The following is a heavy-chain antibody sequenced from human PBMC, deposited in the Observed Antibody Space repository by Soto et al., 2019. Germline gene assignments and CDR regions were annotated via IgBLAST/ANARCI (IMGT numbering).Heavy chain of an antibody. CDR1: GGSISNYY. CDR3: ARDDNGENARAFDP. Sequence: PSETLSLTCTVSGGSISNYYWSWIRQPAGKGLEWIGRIYTSGNTNYNPSLKGRVTMSVDMSKNQFSLKMSSVAAADTAVYYCARDDNGENARAFDPRGQGTLVTVSS. CDR2: IYTSGNT. V-gene: IGHV4-4*07. J-gene: IGHJ5*02. D-gene: IGHD4-17*01.